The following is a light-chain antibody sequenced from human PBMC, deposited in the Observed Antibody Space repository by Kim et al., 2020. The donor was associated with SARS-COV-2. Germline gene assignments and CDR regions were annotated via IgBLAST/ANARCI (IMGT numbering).Light chain of an antibody. CDR1: QSVLNRSNNKNH. J-gene: IGKJ3*01. Sequence: DIVMTQSPLSLTVSLVERATIQCKSSQSVLNRSNNKNHLAWYQQKAGQPPKLLIYWASTRNSGVPDRFSGSGSGTDFTLTISSLQAEDVAVYVCEQYFVPPQFGPGTKMDIK. CDR3: EQYFVPPQ. CDR2: WAS. V-gene: IGKV4-1*01.